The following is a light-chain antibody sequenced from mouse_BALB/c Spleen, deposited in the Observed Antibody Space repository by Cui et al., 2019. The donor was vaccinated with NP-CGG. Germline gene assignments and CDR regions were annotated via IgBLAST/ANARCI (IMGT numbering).Light chain of an antibody. CDR3: ALWYSNHWG. CDR1: TGTITTSNY. CDR2: GTN. J-gene: IGLJ1*01. V-gene: IGLV1*01. Sequence: QPVVTQESALTTSPGETVTLTCRSSTGTITTSNYANWVQEKPDHLFTGLIGGTNNRAPGVPARFSGSLIGDKAALTITGAQTEDETMYFCALWYSNHWGFGGGTKLTVL.